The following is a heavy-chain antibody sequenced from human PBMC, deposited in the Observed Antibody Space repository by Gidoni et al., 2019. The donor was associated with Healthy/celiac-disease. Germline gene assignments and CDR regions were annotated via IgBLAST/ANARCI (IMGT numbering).Heavy chain of an antibody. Sequence: EVQLVESGGGLIKPGGSLRLPCAASGFTFISNYMSWVRQAPGKGLEWVSVIYSGGSTYYADSVKGRFTISRDNSKNTLYLQMNSLRAEDTAVYYCAREDNCSGGSCGFDYWGQGTLVTVSS. CDR1: GFTFISNY. V-gene: IGHV3-53*01. D-gene: IGHD2-15*01. J-gene: IGHJ4*02. CDR3: AREDNCSGGSCGFDY. CDR2: IYSGGST.